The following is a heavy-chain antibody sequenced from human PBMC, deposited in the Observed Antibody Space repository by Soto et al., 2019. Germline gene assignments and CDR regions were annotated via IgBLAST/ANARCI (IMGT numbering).Heavy chain of an antibody. CDR1: GGSISSSSYY. CDR2: IYYSGST. D-gene: IGHD6-19*01. CDR3: ARQAGYNWFDP. Sequence: QLQLQESGPGLVKPSETLSLTCTVSGGSISSSSYYWGWIRQPPGKGLEWIGSIYYSGSTYYNPSLKSRVTISVDTSKNQFSLKLSSVTAADTAVYYCARQAGYNWFDPWGQGTLVTVSS. J-gene: IGHJ5*02. V-gene: IGHV4-39*01.